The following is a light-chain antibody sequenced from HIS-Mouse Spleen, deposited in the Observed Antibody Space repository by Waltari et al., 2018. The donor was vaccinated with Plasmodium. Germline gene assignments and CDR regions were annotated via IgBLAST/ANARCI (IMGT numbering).Light chain of an antibody. CDR3: SSYTSSSTVV. CDR2: HDS. J-gene: IGLJ2*01. CDR1: SSDVGGYNY. V-gene: IGLV2-14*03. Sequence: QSALTQPASVSGSPGQSITISCTGTSSDVGGYNYVSWYQPHPGKAPKLMIYHDSNRPSGVSQRFAGSTCGNTASLTISGLQAEDEADYYCSSYTSSSTVVFGGGTKLTVL.